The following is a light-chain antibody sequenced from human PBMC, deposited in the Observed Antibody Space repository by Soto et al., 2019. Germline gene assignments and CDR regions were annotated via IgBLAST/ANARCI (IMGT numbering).Light chain of an antibody. CDR2: AAS. CDR1: QSISSY. V-gene: IGKV1-39*01. Sequence: DIPMTQSASSLSASVGDRVTITCRASQSISSYLNWYQQKPGKAPKLLIYAASSLQSGVPSRFSGSGSGTDFTLPISSLQPEDFATYYCQQSYSTPPLTFGQGTKLEIK. CDR3: QQSYSTPPLT. J-gene: IGKJ2*01.